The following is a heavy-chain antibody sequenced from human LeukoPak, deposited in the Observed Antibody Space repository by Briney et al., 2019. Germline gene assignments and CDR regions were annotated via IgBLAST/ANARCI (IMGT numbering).Heavy chain of an antibody. CDR3: ARESFAARWD. J-gene: IGHJ4*02. CDR1: GFLFSSFE. V-gene: IGHV3-7*01. D-gene: IGHD6-6*01. CDR2: IKQDGSQK. Sequence: PGGSLRLSCAASGFLFSSFEVNWVRQAPGKGLEWVANIKQDGSQKSYVDSVKGRFTISRDNANNLLYLQMNSLRAEDTAVYYCARESFAARWDWGQGTLVTVSS.